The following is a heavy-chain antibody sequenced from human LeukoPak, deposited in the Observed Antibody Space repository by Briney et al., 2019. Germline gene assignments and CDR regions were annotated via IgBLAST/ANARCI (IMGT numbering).Heavy chain of an antibody. Sequence: GGSLRLSCAASGFTFSNAWMSWVRQAPGKGLEWVGRIKSKTDGGTTDYAAPVKGRFTISRDDSKNMQYLQLNSLKTEDTAVYYCSTESPAFDYWGQGTLVTVSS. J-gene: IGHJ4*02. V-gene: IGHV3-15*01. CDR1: GFTFSNAW. CDR3: STESPAFDY. CDR2: IKSKTDGGTT.